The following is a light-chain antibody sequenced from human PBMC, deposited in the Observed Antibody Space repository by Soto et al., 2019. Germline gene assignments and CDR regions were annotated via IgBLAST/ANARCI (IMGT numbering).Light chain of an antibody. CDR2: DAS. Sequence: EIVLTQSPATLSLSPGDRATLSCRASQSVGSYLAWYQQKPGQTPRLLIYDASNRATGIPARLSGSGSGTDFTLTISSLEPEDFAIYYCQQRSNWPPLTFGGGTKVEIK. CDR3: QQRSNWPPLT. CDR1: QSVGSY. J-gene: IGKJ4*01. V-gene: IGKV3-11*01.